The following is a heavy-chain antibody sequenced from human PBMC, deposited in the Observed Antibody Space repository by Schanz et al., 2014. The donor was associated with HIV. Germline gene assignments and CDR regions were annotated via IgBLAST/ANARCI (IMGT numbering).Heavy chain of an antibody. J-gene: IGHJ3*02. CDR3: ARDMPRDGSYFRAFDT. Sequence: QVQLVQSGAEVKKPGASVKVSCKASGYTFTSYGISWVRQAPGQGLEWMGWISAYNGNTKYAQRLQGRVTMTTDTSTSTAYMELRSLRSDDTAVYYCARDMPRDGSYFRAFDTWGQGTMVTVSS. V-gene: IGHV1-18*01. CDR2: ISAYNGNT. CDR1: GYTFTSYG. D-gene: IGHD1-26*01.